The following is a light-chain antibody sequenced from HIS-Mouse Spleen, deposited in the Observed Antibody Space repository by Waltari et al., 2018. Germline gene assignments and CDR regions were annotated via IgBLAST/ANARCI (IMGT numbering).Light chain of an antibody. V-gene: IGLV2-23*01. CDR3: CSYAGSSTV. CDR2: EGS. Sequence: QSALTQPASVSGSPGQSIPIPCTGPSSDVGRYNLFSWYHKHPGKAPKLMIYEGSTRPSGVSNRFSGSKSGNTASLTISGLQAEDEADYYCCSYAGSSTVFGGGTKLTVL. CDR1: SSDVGRYNL. J-gene: IGLJ3*02.